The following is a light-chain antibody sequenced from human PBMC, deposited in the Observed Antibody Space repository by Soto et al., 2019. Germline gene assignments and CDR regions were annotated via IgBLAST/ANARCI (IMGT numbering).Light chain of an antibody. CDR1: QSISSY. CDR2: AAS. V-gene: IGKV1-39*01. J-gene: IGKJ1*01. CDR3: QQSYSTLTWT. Sequence: DIQMTQSPSSLSASVGDRVTITCRASQSISSYLNWYQQKPGKAPKLLIYAASSLQSGVPSRFSGSGSGTYFTLTISSLQPEAFATYYCQQSYSTLTWTFGQGTKVEIK.